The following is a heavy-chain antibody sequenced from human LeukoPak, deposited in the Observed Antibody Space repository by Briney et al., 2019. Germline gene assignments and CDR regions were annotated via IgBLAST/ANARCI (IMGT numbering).Heavy chain of an antibody. CDR3: AKGVDYGDYVGYMDV. Sequence: GGSLRLSCAASGFTFDDYAMHWVRQAPGKGLEWVAGISWNSGSIGYADSVKGRFTISRDNAKNSLYLQMNSLRAEDMALYYCAKGVDYGDYVGYMDVWGKGTTVTVSS. V-gene: IGHV3-9*03. J-gene: IGHJ6*03. D-gene: IGHD4-17*01. CDR2: ISWNSGSI. CDR1: GFTFDDYA.